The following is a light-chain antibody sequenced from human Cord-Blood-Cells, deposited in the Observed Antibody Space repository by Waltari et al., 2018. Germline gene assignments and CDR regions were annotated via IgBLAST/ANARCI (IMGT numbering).Light chain of an antibody. CDR2: DVS. CDR3: CSYAGSYTWV. CDR1: ISDGCGYYY. J-gene: IGLJ3*02. Sequence: SGLNPPRSVSRSPGQSVHNPWTGTISDGCGYYYLSWYQQHPGKAPKHMIYDVSKRPSGGPYRVSGSKSGNTASLTISGRQAEDEADYYCCSYAGSYTWVFGGGTKLTVL. V-gene: IGLV2-11*01.